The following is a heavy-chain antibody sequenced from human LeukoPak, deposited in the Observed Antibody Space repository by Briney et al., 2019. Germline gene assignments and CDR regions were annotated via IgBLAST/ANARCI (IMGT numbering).Heavy chain of an antibody. V-gene: IGHV1-2*02. CDR2: INPNSGGT. D-gene: IGHD3-9*01. Sequence: ASVKVSRKASGYTFTGYYMHWVRQAPGQGLEWMGWINPNSGGTNYAQKFQGRVTMTRDTSISTAYMELSRLRSDDTAVYYCARDRVLRYFDWTQIDYWGQGTLVTVSS. CDR1: GYTFTGYY. J-gene: IGHJ4*02. CDR3: ARDRVLRYFDWTQIDY.